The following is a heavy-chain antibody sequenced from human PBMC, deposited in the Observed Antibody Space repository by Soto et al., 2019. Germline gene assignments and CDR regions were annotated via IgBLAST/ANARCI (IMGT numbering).Heavy chain of an antibody. Sequence: SETLSLTCTVSGGSISSSSYYWGWIRQPPGKGLEWIGSIYYSGSTYYNPSLKSRVTISVDTSKNQFSLKLSSVTAADTAVYYCARLRGVVITDSSIDYWGQGTLVTVSS. CDR3: ARLRGVVITDSSIDY. CDR2: IYYSGST. V-gene: IGHV4-39*01. J-gene: IGHJ4*02. CDR1: GGSISSSSYY. D-gene: IGHD3-3*01.